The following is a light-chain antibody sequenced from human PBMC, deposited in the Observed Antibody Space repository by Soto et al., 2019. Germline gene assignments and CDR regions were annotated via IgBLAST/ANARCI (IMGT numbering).Light chain of an antibody. J-gene: IGLJ1*01. CDR3: SSYTSSSTPYV. Sequence: QSVLTQPASVSGSPGQSITISCTGTSSDVGGYNYVSWYQQHPGKAPKLLIYDVSNRPSGVSNRFSGSKSGNTASLTISGLQAEYEAEYYGSSYTSSSTPYVFGTGTVVTVL. CDR2: DVS. CDR1: SSDVGGYNY. V-gene: IGLV2-14*01.